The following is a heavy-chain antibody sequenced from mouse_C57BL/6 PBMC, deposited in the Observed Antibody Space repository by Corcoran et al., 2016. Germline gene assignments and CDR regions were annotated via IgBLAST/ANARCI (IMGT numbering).Heavy chain of an antibody. CDR1: GYTFTTYG. CDR3: AYYDYDEAWFAY. V-gene: IGHV9-3*01. D-gene: IGHD2-4*01. Sequence: QIQLVQSGPELKKSGETVKISCKASGYTFTTYGMSWVKQAPGKGLKWMGWINTYSGVPTYADDFKGRFAFSLETSASTAYLQINNLKNEDTATYFCAYYDYDEAWFAYWGQGTLVTVSA. J-gene: IGHJ3*01. CDR2: INTYSGVP.